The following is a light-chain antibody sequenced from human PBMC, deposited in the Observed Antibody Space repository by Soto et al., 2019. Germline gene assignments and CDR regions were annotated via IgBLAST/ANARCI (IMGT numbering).Light chain of an antibody. V-gene: IGKV2-28*01. CDR3: MQALQTPLT. J-gene: IGKJ4*01. CDR1: QSLLHSDGYNY. Sequence: DIVMTQSPLSLPVTPGEPASISCRSSQSLLHSDGYNYLDWFLQRPGQSPQLLISLGSSRASGVPDRFRGSGSGTDFTLKSSRVEAEDVGVYYCMQALQTPLTFGGGNKVDIK. CDR2: LGS.